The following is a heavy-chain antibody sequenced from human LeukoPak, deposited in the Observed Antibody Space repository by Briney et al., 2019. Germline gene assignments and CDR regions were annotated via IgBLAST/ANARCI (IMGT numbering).Heavy chain of an antibody. Sequence: PGGSLRLSCAASGFTFSSYAMSWVRQAPGQGLEWVSAISGSGGSTYYADSVKGRFTISRDNAKNSLYLQMNSLRAEDTAVYYCARVGIAAAGIDYWGQGTPVTVSS. CDR2: ISGSGGST. CDR1: GFTFSSYA. D-gene: IGHD6-13*01. J-gene: IGHJ4*02. CDR3: ARVGIAAAGIDY. V-gene: IGHV3-23*01.